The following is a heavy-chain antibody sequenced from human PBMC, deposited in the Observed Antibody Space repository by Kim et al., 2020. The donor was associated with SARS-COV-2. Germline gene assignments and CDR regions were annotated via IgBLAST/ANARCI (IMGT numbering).Heavy chain of an antibody. CDR3: ARCGSSWYQYFQH. D-gene: IGHD6-13*01. J-gene: IGHJ1*01. V-gene: IGHV4-34*01. Sequence: YNPYLKSRVTKSVDTSKNQCSLKLSSVTAADTDGYYCARCGSSWYQYFQHWGQGTLVTVSS.